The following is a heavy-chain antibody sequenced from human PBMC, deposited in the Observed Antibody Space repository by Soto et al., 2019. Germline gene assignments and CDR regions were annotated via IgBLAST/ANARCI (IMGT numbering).Heavy chain of an antibody. Sequence: GGSLRLSCAASGFTFSSYAMNWVRQAPGKGLEWVSAISGSGGNTYYADSVKGRFTISRDNSKNTLYLQMKSLRAEDTAVYHCAKVRNEWADTGQYDYWGRGTLVTVSS. CDR3: AKVRNEWADTGQYDY. D-gene: IGHD5-18*01. CDR1: GFTFSSYA. CDR2: ISGSGGNT. J-gene: IGHJ4*02. V-gene: IGHV3-23*01.